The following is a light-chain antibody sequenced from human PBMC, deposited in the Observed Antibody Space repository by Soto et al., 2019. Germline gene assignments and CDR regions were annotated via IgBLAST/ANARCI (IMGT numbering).Light chain of an antibody. CDR2: DTT. CDR3: QQRRNLPYT. Sequence: ETLLTQSPGTLSLSPGERATLSCRASQSVSNYLAWFQQKPGQAPRLLIFDTTNRAPGTPARFSGSGSVTDFTLTISSLEPEDFPVYYCQQRRNLPYTFGQGTKLEIK. CDR1: QSVSNY. J-gene: IGKJ2*01. V-gene: IGKV3-11*01.